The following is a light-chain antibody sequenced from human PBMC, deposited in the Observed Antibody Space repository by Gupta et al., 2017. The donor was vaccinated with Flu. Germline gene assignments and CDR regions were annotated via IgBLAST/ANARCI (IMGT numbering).Light chain of an antibody. V-gene: IGLV2-11*01. CDR1: SSDVGSYSY. Sequence: QSALTQPRSLSGSPGQSVTISFTGTSSDVGSYSYVSWYHQNPGKAPKLMIYDVSKRPSGVPDRFSGSKSGNTASLTISGLQAEDEADYFCCSYAGTYTFVVFGGGTKLTVL. CDR3: CSYAGTYTFVV. J-gene: IGLJ2*01. CDR2: DVS.